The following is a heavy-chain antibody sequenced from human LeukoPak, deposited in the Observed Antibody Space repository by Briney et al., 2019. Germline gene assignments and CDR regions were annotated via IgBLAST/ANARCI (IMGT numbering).Heavy chain of an antibody. V-gene: IGHV3-23*01. CDR1: GFTFSSYA. J-gene: IGHJ4*02. D-gene: IGHD2-8*02. CDR2: ISGGGANT. CDR3: AFIRVSTDSKEDY. Sequence: GGSLRLSCAASGFTFSSYAMSWVRQAPGKGLEWVSAISGGGANTYYADSVKGRCAVSRDNSRNTLYLQMNSLRADDTAVYYCAFIRVSTDSKEDYWGQGTLVTVSS.